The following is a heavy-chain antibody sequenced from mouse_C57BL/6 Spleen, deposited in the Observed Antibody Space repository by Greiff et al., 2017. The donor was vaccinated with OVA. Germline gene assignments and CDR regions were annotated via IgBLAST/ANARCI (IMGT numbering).Heavy chain of an antibody. CDR1: GYTFTSYW. V-gene: IGHV1-69*01. Sequence: QVQLKQPGAELVMPGASVKLSCKASGYTFTSYWMHWVKQRPGQGLEWIGEIDPSDSYTNYNQKFKGKSTLTVDKSSSTAYMQLSSLTSEDSAVYYCARRFPITTVVGEYYFDYWGQGTTLTVSS. CDR3: ARRFPITTVVGEYYFDY. J-gene: IGHJ2*01. CDR2: IDPSDSYT. D-gene: IGHD1-1*01.